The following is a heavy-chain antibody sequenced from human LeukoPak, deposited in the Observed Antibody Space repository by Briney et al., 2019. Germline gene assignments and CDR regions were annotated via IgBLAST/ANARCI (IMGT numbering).Heavy chain of an antibody. Sequence: ASVKVSCKASGYTFTGYYMHRVRQAPGQGLEWMGWINPNSGGTNYAQKFQGRVTMTRDTSISTAYMELSRLRSDDTAVYYCARGLIGYYDSSGYYSRFNYWGQGTLVTVSS. CDR1: GYTFTGYY. J-gene: IGHJ4*02. CDR2: INPNSGGT. V-gene: IGHV1-2*02. D-gene: IGHD3-22*01. CDR3: ARGLIGYYDSSGYYSRFNY.